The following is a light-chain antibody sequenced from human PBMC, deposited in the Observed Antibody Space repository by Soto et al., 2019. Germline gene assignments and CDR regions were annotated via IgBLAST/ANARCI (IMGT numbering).Light chain of an antibody. CDR3: QQLFDSPIT. CDR1: QNINFY. Sequence: DIQMAQSPSSLSASIGDKITITCRASQNINFYLNWYQHKPGKAPKVLIYAASSLQSEVPSRFNGSGFGTEFSLTSTSLQPEDFATYYCQQLFDSPITFGQGTRLEIK. CDR2: AAS. J-gene: IGKJ5*01. V-gene: IGKV1-39*01.